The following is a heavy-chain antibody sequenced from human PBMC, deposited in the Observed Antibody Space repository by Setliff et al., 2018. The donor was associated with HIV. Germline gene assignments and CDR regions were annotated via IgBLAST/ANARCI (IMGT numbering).Heavy chain of an antibody. CDR1: GGTFSSYA. J-gene: IGHJ4*02. CDR2: IIPIFGTA. CDR3: ARVKPEYSSSWYSYYFDY. Sequence: SVKVSCKASGGTFSSYAISWVRQAPGQGLEWMGGIIPIFGTANYAQKFQGRVTITTDESTSTAYMELSSLRSEDTAVYYCARVKPEYSSSWYSYYFDYWGQGTLVTVSS. V-gene: IGHV1-69*05. D-gene: IGHD6-13*01.